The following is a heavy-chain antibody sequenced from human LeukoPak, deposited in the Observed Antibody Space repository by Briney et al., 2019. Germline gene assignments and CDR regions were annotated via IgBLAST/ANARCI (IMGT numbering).Heavy chain of an antibody. CDR3: AKDKGIVVVPAAKDY. CDR1: GFTFSSYG. D-gene: IGHD2-2*01. V-gene: IGHV3-30*02. J-gene: IGHJ4*02. Sequence: GGSLRLSCAASGFTFSSYGMHWVRQAPGKGLEWVAFIRYDGSNKYYADSVKGRFTISRGNSKNTLYLQMNSLRAEDTAVYYCAKDKGIVVVPAAKDYWGQGTLVTVSS. CDR2: IRYDGSNK.